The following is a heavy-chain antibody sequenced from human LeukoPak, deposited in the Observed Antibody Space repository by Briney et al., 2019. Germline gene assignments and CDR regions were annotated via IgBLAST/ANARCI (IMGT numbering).Heavy chain of an antibody. Sequence: GGSLRLSCAASGFTVSNYNMNWVRQARGKGLEWVSFISESGTAIYYAESVKGRFTISRDIARNSVYLQMNSLRDEDTAVYYCASARGSNYGSLGDWGQGTLVTVSS. CDR3: ASARGSNYGSLGD. CDR2: ISESGTAI. V-gene: IGHV3-48*02. CDR1: GFTVSNYN. D-gene: IGHD5-18*01. J-gene: IGHJ4*02.